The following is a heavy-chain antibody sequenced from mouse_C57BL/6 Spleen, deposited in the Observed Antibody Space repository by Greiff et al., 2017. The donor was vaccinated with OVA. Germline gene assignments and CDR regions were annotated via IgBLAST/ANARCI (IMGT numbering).Heavy chain of an antibody. CDR1: GYSFTGYY. V-gene: IGHV1-42*01. Sequence: EVQLQQSGPELVKPGASVKISCKASGYSFTGYYMNWVKQSPEKSLEWIGENNPSTGGTTYNQKFKAKATLTVDKSSSTAYMQLKSLTSEDSAVYYCARGEYDYVYFDVWGTGTTVTVSS. CDR2: NNPSTGGT. CDR3: ARGEYDYVYFDV. J-gene: IGHJ1*03. D-gene: IGHD2-4*01.